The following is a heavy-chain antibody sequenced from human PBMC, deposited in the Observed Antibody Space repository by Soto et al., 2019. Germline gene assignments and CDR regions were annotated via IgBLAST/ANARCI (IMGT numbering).Heavy chain of an antibody. V-gene: IGHV3-23*01. CDR1: GFNVTSYA. D-gene: IGHD4-4*01. CDR2: ISGDGGTS. J-gene: IGHJ4*02. Sequence: EVQLLESGGGLVQPGGSLRLSCAASGFNVTSYAISWVRQAPGKGLEWVSVISGDGGTSYYADSVRCRFTISTDVSKNTVIRPKNSMRAEDTTTDYWARDSIYSNSRFDDCGQGTLVVVSS. CDR3: ARDSIYSNSRFDD.